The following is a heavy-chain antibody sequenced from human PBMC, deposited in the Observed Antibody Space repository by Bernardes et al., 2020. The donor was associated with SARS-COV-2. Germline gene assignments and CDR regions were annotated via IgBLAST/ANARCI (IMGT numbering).Heavy chain of an antibody. V-gene: IGHV5-51*01. J-gene: IGHJ6*02. CDR3: ARRRYGDFGVDV. CDR1: DYTFTNYW. D-gene: IGHD4-17*01. CDR2: IYPGYSDT. Sequence: GESPKIYCKGSDYTFTNYWIGWVRQMPGKGLEWMGIIYPGYSDTKYSPSLQGRVTIPADKSVTTAYLQWSSLKASDTPIYYCARRRYGDFGVDVWGQGTTVTVSS.